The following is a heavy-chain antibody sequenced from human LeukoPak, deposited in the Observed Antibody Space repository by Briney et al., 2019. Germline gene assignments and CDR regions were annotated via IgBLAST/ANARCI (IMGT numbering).Heavy chain of an antibody. J-gene: IGHJ3*02. D-gene: IGHD4-17*01. CDR1: GGSFSGYY. V-gene: IGHV4-34*01. CDR3: AREVTNNAFDI. CDR2: INHSGST. Sequence: SETLSLTCAVYGGSFSGYYWSWIRQPPGKGLEWIGEINHSGSTNYNPSLKSRVTISVDTSKNQFSLKLSSVTAADTAVYYCAREVTNNAFDICGQGTMVTVSS.